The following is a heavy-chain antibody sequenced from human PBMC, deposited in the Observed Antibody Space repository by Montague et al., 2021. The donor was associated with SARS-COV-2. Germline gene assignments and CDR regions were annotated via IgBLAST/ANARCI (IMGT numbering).Heavy chain of an antibody. CDR3: AREDRWNWFDP. J-gene: IGHJ5*02. CDR1: GGSINSDY. D-gene: IGHD5-24*01. Sequence: SETLSLTCTVSGGSINSDYWSWIRQPPGKGLEWIGYIYYRGSTNYNPSLKSRVTISVDTSKNQFSLKLFSVTAADTAVYYCAREDRWNWFDPWGQGILVTVSS. V-gene: IGHV4-59*01. CDR2: IYYRGST.